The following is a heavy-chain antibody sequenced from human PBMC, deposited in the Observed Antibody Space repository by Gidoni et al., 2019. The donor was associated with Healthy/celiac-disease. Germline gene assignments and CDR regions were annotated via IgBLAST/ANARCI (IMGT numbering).Heavy chain of an antibody. V-gene: IGHV1-69*08. J-gene: IGHJ6*02. D-gene: IGHD2-21*01. Sequence: QVKLVQSGAEVKKPGSSVTVSCKASGGTFSSYTISWVRQAPGQGLEWMGRIFPILGIANYAQKFQGRVTITADKSTSTAYMGLSSLRSEDTAVYYCARDPGYCGGDCYTNYGVDVWGQGTTVTVSS. CDR1: GGTFSSYT. CDR3: ARDPGYCGGDCYTNYGVDV. CDR2: IFPILGIA.